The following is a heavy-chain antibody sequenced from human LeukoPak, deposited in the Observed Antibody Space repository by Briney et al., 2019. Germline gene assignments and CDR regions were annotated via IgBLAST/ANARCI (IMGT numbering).Heavy chain of an antibody. CDR3: ARDPYDSGI. D-gene: IGHD3-10*01. CDR2: IYSSGRS. J-gene: IGHJ4*02. V-gene: IGHV4-30-4*07. Sequence: SQTLSLTCDVSGDSISSGGYSWSWVRQPPGKGLEWIGYIYSSGRSYYNPSLQSRVTISIDTSKNEFSLKVTSVTAADTAVYYCARDPYDSGIWGQGTLVTVSS. CDR1: GDSISSGGYS.